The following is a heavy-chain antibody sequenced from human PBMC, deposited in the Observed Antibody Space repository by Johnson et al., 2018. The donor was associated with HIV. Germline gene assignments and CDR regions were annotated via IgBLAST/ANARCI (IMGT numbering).Heavy chain of an antibody. D-gene: IGHD3-16*01. CDR3: ATDHPTAPLFIMNAFDI. J-gene: IGHJ3*02. CDR1: GFTFSNAW. Sequence: MQLVESGGGLVQPGGSLRLSCAASGFTFSNAWMSWVRQAPGKGLEWVGRIRSKTAGGTIEYAAPVKGRFTISRDDSKDTLYLQMNSLKIEATAVYYCATDHPTAPLFIMNAFDIWGQGTMVTVSS. V-gene: IGHV3-15*01. CDR2: IRSKTAGGTI.